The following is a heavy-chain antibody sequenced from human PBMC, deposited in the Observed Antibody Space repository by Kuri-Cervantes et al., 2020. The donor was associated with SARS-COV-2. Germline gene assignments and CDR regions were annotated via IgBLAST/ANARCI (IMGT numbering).Heavy chain of an antibody. Sequence: ASVKVSCKASGGTFSSYAISWVRQAPGQGLEWMGWISAYNGNTNYAQKLQGRVTMTTDTSTTTAYMELRSLRSDDTAVYYCARDAYYGSGSESYYYYYMDVWGKGTTVTVSS. CDR1: GGTFSSYA. D-gene: IGHD3-10*01. J-gene: IGHJ6*03. V-gene: IGHV1-18*01. CDR2: ISAYNGNT. CDR3: ARDAYYGSGSESYYYYYMDV.